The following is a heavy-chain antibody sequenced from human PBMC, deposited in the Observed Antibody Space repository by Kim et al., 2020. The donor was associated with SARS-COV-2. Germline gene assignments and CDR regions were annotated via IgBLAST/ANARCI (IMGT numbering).Heavy chain of an antibody. V-gene: IGHV3-9*01. CDR2: ISWNSGRI. J-gene: IGHJ5*02. CDR3: VKDRGSGDYYITPSGNWFDP. CDR1: GFTFDDYA. Sequence: GGSLRLSCVASGFTFDDYAMHWVRQAPGKGLEWVSSISWNSGRIAYADSVKGRLTISRDNAKNSMHLQMNSLRTEDTALYYCVKDRGSGDYYITPSGNWFDPWGQGTLVTVSS. D-gene: IGHD3-10*01.